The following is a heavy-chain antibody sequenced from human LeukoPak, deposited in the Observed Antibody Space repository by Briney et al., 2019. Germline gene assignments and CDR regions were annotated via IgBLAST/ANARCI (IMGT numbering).Heavy chain of an antibody. J-gene: IGHJ4*02. V-gene: IGHV3-23*01. D-gene: IGHD2-2*01. CDR1: GFTFSSYA. CDR3: AHEIEVEPAAIDY. Sequence: PSGGSLRLSCAASGFTFSSYAMSWVRQAPGKGLEWVSAISGSGGSTYYADSVKGRFTISRDNSKNTLYLQMNSLRAEDTAVYYCAHEIEVEPAAIDYWGQGTLVTVSS. CDR2: ISGSGGST.